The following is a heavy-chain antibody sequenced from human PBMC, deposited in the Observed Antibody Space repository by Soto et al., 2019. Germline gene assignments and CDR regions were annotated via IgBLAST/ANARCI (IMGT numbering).Heavy chain of an antibody. D-gene: IGHD5-12*01. J-gene: IGHJ6*02. Sequence: EVQLLESGGGLVQPGGSLRLSCAASGFTFGSYFMRWVRQTPGQGLEWVSTVSDGGSTYYADSVKGRFTVSRDNSKNMVYLQMNSLRAEDTAVYYCAKGRGQNYKYDMDGGGRGTTVTVSS. CDR3: AKGRGQNYKYDMDG. CDR2: VSDGGST. CDR1: GFTFGSYF. V-gene: IGHV3-23*01.